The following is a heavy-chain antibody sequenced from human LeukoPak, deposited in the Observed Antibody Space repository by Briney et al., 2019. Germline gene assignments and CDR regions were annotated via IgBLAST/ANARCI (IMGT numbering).Heavy chain of an antibody. CDR2: ISGSGGST. V-gene: IGHV3-23*01. J-gene: IGHJ4*02. Sequence: RSGGSLRLSCAASGFTFSSYAMSWVRQAPGKGLEWVSAISGSGGSTYYADSVKGRFTISRDNSKNTLYLQMNSLRAEDTAVYYCAKATDYYGSGSVSGYWGQGTLVTVSS. D-gene: IGHD3-10*01. CDR1: GFTFSSYA. CDR3: AKATDYYGSGSVSGY.